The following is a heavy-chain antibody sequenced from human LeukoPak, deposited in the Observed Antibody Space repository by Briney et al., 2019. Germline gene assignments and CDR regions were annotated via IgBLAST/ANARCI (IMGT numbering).Heavy chain of an antibody. J-gene: IGHJ4*02. CDR1: GFTFSSYS. V-gene: IGHV3-21*01. D-gene: IGHD1-26*01. Sequence: GSLRLSCAASGFTFSSYSMNWVRQAPGKGLEWVSSISSSSSYIYYADSVKGRFTISRDNAKNSLYLQMNSLRAEDTAVYYCARDFLSGSYCDYWGQGTLVTVSS. CDR3: ARDFLSGSYCDY. CDR2: ISSSSSYI.